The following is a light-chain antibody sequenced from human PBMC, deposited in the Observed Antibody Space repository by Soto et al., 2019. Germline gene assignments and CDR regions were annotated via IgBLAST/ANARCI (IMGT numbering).Light chain of an antibody. CDR2: AAS. Sequence: EIVLTQSPGTLALSPGERATLSCRASRSFSSSYLAWYQQMPGQAPRLLIYAASTRATGIPDRFSGSGSGTDFTLTISRLEPEDSAVYYWQQYGPSPPFTFGQGTKLEIK. CDR3: QQYGPSPPFT. J-gene: IGKJ2*01. CDR1: RSFSSSY. V-gene: IGKV3-20*01.